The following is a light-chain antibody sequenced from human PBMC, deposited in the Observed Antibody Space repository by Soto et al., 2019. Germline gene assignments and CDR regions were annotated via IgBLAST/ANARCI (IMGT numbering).Light chain of an antibody. J-gene: IGKJ1*01. Sequence: EIVMTQSPATLSVSPGERATLSCRASQSLDSNLAWYQQKPGQAPRLLIYRASTSATGIPARFSGSESGTDFTLTISSLQSEDFAVYYCQQYNNWPWTFGRGTKVEIK. CDR1: QSLDSN. CDR3: QQYNNWPWT. CDR2: RAS. V-gene: IGKV3-15*01.